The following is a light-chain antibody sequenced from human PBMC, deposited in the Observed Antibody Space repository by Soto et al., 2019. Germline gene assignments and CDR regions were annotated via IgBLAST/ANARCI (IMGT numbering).Light chain of an antibody. Sequence: EIVLTQSPATLSLSPGERATLSCRASQSVSRYLAWYQQKPGQAPRLLIYDASNRATGIPARFSGSGSGTDFTLTISSLEPEDFALYYCQQRSNWPPGSTFGPGTKVDIK. CDR3: QQRSNWPPGST. CDR1: QSVSRY. V-gene: IGKV3-11*01. J-gene: IGKJ3*01. CDR2: DAS.